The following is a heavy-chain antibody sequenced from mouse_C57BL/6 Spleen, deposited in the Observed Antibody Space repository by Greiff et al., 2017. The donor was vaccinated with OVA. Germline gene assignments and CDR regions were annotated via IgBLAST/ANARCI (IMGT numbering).Heavy chain of an antibody. CDR2: IWSGGST. D-gene: IGHD2-4*01. V-gene: IGHV2-4*01. CDR1: GFSLTSYG. CDR3: AKRDYDGYFDV. J-gene: IGHJ1*03. Sequence: QVHVKQSGPGLVQPSQSLSITCTVSGFSLTSYGVHWVRQPPGKGLEWLGVIWSGGSTDYNAAFISRLSISKDNSKSQVFFKMNSLQADDTAIYYCAKRDYDGYFDVWGTGTTVTVSS.